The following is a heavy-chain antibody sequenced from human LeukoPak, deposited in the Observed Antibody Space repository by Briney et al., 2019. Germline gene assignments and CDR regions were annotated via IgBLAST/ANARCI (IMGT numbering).Heavy chain of an antibody. J-gene: IGHJ3*02. Sequence: PGGSLRLSCAASGLTFSSYAMSWVRQAPGKGLEWVANIKYDGSEKYYVDSVKGRFTVSRDNAKNSLYLQMNSLRADDTAVYYCARALIRGVIILHDAFDIWGQGTMVTVSS. CDR3: ARALIRGVIILHDAFDI. CDR1: GLTFSSYA. CDR2: IKYDGSEK. D-gene: IGHD3-10*01. V-gene: IGHV3-7*01.